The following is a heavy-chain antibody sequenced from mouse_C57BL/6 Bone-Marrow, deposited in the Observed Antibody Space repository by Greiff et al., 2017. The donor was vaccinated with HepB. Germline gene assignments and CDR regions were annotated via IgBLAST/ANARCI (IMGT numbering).Heavy chain of an antibody. CDR1: GFTFSDFY. Sequence: EVKLVESGGGLVQSGRSLRLSCATSGFTFSDFYMEWVRQAPGKGLEWIAASRNKANDYTTEYSASVKGRFIVSRETSQSILYLQMNALRAEDTAIYYCARDKWGAWFAYWGQGTLVTVSA. CDR2: SRNKANDYTT. V-gene: IGHV7-1*01. J-gene: IGHJ3*01. CDR3: ARDKWGAWFAY.